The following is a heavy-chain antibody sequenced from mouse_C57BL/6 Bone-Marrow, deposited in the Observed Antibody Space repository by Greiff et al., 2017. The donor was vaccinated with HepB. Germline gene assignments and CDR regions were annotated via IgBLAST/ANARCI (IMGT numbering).Heavy chain of an antibody. D-gene: IGHD6-5*01. V-gene: IGHV2-5*01. CDR1: GFSLTSYG. J-gene: IGHJ4*01. CDR2: IWRGGST. CDR3: DKNPYHDYDAMDY. Sequence: QVQLQQSGPGLVQPSQSLSITCTVSGFSLTSYGVHWVRQSPGKGLEWLGVIWRGGSTDYNAAFMSRLSITKDYSKSQVFFKMNSLQADDTDIYYCDKNPYHDYDAMDYWGQGTSVTVSS.